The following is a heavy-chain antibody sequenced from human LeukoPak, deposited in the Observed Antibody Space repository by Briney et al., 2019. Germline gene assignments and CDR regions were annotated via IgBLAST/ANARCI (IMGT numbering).Heavy chain of an antibody. Sequence: SETLSLTCTVSGGSISSYYWSWIRQPPGKGLEWIGYIYYSGSTNYNPSLKSRVTISVDTSKNQFSLKLSSVTAADTAVYYCARDAVANYDFWSGSPPYYMDVWGKGTTVTASS. J-gene: IGHJ6*03. CDR3: ARDAVANYDFWSGSPPYYMDV. CDR2: IYYSGST. D-gene: IGHD3-3*01. V-gene: IGHV4-59*01. CDR1: GGSISSYY.